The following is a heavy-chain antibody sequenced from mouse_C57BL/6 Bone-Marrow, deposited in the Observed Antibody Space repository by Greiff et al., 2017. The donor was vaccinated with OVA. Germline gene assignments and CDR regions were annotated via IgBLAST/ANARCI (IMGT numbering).Heavy chain of an antibody. V-gene: IGHV2-9-1*01. Sequence: VQVVESGPGLVAPSQSLSITCTVSGFSLTSYAISWVRQPPGKGLEWLGVIWTGGGTNYNSALKSRLSISKDNSKSQVFLKMNSLQTDDTARYYCARNTLTGTPVYYFDYWGQGTTLTVSS. J-gene: IGHJ2*01. CDR2: IWTGGGT. CDR1: GFSLTSYA. D-gene: IGHD4-1*01. CDR3: ARNTLTGTPVYYFDY.